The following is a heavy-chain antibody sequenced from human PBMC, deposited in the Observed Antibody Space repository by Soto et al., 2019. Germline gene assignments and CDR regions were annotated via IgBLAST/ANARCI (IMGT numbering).Heavy chain of an antibody. V-gene: IGHV4-59*01. D-gene: IGHD3-16*01. Sequence: PSETLSLTCTVSGGSISSYYWSWIRQPPGKGLEWIGYIYYSGSTNCNPSLKSRVTISVDTSKNQFSLKLSSVTAADTAVYYCARRYGGNFDYWGQGTLATVSS. CDR2: IYYSGST. CDR1: GGSISSYY. J-gene: IGHJ4*02. CDR3: ARRYGGNFDY.